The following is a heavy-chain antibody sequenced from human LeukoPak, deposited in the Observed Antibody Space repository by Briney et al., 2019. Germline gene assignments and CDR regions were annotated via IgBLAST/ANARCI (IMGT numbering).Heavy chain of an antibody. CDR3: ARDSESIAGYPRPPLKDCFDP. D-gene: IGHD5-18*01. V-gene: IGHV1-18*01. CDR1: GYTFTSYG. J-gene: IGHJ5*02. Sequence: ASVKVSCKASGYTFTSYGISWVRQAPGQGLEWMGWISAFDYNTMYAQNFQGRVTMTTDTSTSTAYMELKSLRSDDTAVYYCARDSESIAGYPRPPLKDCFDPWGQGTLVTVSS. CDR2: ISAFDYNT.